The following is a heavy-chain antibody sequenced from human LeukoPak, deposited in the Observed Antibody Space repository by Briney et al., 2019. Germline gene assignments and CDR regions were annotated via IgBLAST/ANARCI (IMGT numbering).Heavy chain of an antibody. J-gene: IGHJ4*02. Sequence: ASVKVSCKTSGYTFSDFYIHWLRQAPGQGLEWMGWLNPKSGDTYIMQKFKGWVTMTRDTSISTTFMELSSLKSDDTALYFCARDQKTLRFFDWLSPFDFWGQGTLVTVSS. D-gene: IGHD3-9*01. CDR2: LNPKSGDT. CDR1: GYTFSDFY. CDR3: ARDQKTLRFFDWLSPFDF. V-gene: IGHV1-2*04.